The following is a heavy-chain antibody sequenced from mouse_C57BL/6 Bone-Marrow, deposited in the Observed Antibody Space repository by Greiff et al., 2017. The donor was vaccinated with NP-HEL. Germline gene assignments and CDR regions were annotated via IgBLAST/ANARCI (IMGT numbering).Heavy chain of an antibody. D-gene: IGHD2-10*02. CDR2: INPGSGGT. CDR3: ARRYGNYDYLDY. CDR1: GYAFTNYL. J-gene: IGHJ2*01. V-gene: IGHV1-54*01. Sequence: QVQLKESGAELVRPGTSVKVSCKASGYAFTNYLIEWVKQRPGQGLEWIGEINPGSGGTNYNEKFKGKATLTADKSSRTAYMQLSSLTSEDSAVEFCARRYGNYDYLDYWGQGTTLTVAS.